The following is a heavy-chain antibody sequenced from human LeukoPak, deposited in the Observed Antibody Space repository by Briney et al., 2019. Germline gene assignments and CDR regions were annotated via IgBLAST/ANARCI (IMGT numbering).Heavy chain of an antibody. J-gene: IGHJ6*02. D-gene: IGHD2-8*01. CDR3: ARDRRQGVTSYYYGMDV. CDR1: EFTLSDHV. CDR2: ISYDGNKK. V-gene: IGHV3-30-3*01. Sequence: PGRSLRLSCAASEFTLSDHVMHWVRQAPGKGLEWVTVISYDGNKKYYADSVKGRFTISRDNSKDTLSLQMNSLRPEDTAVYYCARDRRQGVTSYYYGMDVWGQGTTAIVSS.